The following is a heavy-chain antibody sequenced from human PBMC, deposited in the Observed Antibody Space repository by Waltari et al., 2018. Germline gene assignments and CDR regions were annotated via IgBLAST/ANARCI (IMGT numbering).Heavy chain of an antibody. V-gene: IGHV1-2*06. CDR2: INPNSGGT. J-gene: IGHJ5*01. Sequence: QVQLVQRGAEVKKPGASVKVSCKASGYTFTGYYIHWVRQAPGQGLEWMGRINPNSGGTNYAQKFQGRVTMTRDTSINTAYMELSRLRPDDTAVYYCAKGQEHNYDNSGSFVSWGQGTLVTVSS. CDR3: AKGQEHNYDNSGSFVS. CDR1: GYTFTGYY. D-gene: IGHD3-22*01.